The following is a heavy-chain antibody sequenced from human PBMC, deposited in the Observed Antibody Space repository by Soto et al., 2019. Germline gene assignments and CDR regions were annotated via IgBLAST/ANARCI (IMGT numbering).Heavy chain of an antibody. CDR3: ARDHGGSTWFVGFYYFFGMDI. Sequence: EVQLVESGGDLVQPGGSLRLSCAASGFIFSDYTMTWVRQAPGRGLEFVSHISSSGDAIFYAESVKGRFTVSRDNAKNSLYLQMNSLRDDDTAVYFCARDHGGSTWFVGFYYFFGMDIWGQGTAVTVSS. CDR1: GFIFSDYT. V-gene: IGHV3-48*02. D-gene: IGHD6-13*01. J-gene: IGHJ6*02. CDR2: ISSSGDAI.